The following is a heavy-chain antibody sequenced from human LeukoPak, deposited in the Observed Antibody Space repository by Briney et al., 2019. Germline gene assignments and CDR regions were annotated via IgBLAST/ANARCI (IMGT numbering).Heavy chain of an antibody. CDR3: AGLYYDSSLWARKGRYYFDY. J-gene: IGHJ4*02. D-gene: IGHD3-22*01. Sequence: PSETLSLTCAVSGGSISSYYWSWIRQPPGKGLEWIGYIYYSGSTNYNPSLKSRVTISVDTSKNQFSLKLSSVTAADTAVYYCAGLYYDSSLWARKGRYYFDYWGQGTLVTVSS. CDR1: GGSISSYY. CDR2: IYYSGST. V-gene: IGHV4-59*01.